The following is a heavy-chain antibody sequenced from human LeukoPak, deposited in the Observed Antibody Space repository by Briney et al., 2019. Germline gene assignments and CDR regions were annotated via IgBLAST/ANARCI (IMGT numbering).Heavy chain of an antibody. CDR2: IDPRDSYT. D-gene: IGHD2-15*01. CDR1: GSTFTNYW. J-gene: IGHJ4*02. V-gene: IGHV5-10-1*01. Sequence: GESLQISCKGSGSTFTNYWISWVRPMPGKGLEWMGRIDPRDSYTNYSPSFQGRVTISADKSISTAYLQWGSLKASDTAMYYCARRDRQSIAPDYWGRGTLVTVSS. CDR3: ARRDRQSIAPDY.